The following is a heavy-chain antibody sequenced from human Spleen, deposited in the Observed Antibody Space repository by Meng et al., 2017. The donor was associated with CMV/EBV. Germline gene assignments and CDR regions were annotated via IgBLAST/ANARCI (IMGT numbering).Heavy chain of an antibody. V-gene: IGHV3-23*03. CDR2: IFSGSSST. CDR3: ARDKRGGQYYYYGMDV. CDR1: GFTFSGYA. J-gene: IGHJ6*02. Sequence: GGSLRLSCAASGFTFSGYAMSWVRQAPGQGLEWVAVIFSGSSSTDYADSVKGRFTISRDNSKKTLYLQMNSLRAEDTAVYYCARDKRGGQYYYYGMDVWGQGTTVTVSS. D-gene: IGHD3-16*01.